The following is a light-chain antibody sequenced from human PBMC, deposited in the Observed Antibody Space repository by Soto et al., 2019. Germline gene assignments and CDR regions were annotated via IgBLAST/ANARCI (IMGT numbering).Light chain of an antibody. V-gene: IGKV1-5*01. J-gene: IGKJ1*01. Sequence: DLQMTQSPSTLSASVGDRVTITCRASESVNNWLAWYQQKPGKAPKLLIYDASSLGSGVPSRFSGSGSGTEFTLTITRLQPDDFATYYCQQYNRWTFGQGSKVDIK. CDR2: DAS. CDR1: ESVNNW. CDR3: QQYNRWT.